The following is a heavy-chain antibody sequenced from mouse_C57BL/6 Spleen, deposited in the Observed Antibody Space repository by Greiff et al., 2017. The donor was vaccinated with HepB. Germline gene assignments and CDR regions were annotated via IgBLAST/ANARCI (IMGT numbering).Heavy chain of an antibody. J-gene: IGHJ1*03. CDR3: ARTLYGSRALHWYFDV. D-gene: IGHD1-1*01. V-gene: IGHV1-4*01. CDR2: INPSSGYT. CDR1: GYTFTSYT. Sequence: VQLQQSGAELARPGASVKMSCKASGYTFTSYTMHWVKQRPGQGLEWIGYINPSSGYTKYNQKFKDKATLTADKSSSTAYMQLSSLTSKDSAVYYCARTLYGSRALHWYFDVWGTGTTGTVSS.